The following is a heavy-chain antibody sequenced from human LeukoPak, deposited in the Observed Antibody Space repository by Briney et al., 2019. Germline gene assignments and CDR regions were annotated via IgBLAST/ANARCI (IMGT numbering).Heavy chain of an antibody. V-gene: IGHV3-23*01. CDR2: ISGRGNNT. CDR3: AKEFDSFYYIDV. J-gene: IGHJ6*03. Sequence: PGGSLRLSCAVTGFTFSSHAMSWVRQAPGKGLEWVSGISGRGNNTYYADSVKGRFTISRDNSKNTLYLQMSTLRAEDTAVYYCAKEFDSFYYIDVWGKGTTVTVSS. CDR1: GFTFSSHA. D-gene: IGHD5-18*01.